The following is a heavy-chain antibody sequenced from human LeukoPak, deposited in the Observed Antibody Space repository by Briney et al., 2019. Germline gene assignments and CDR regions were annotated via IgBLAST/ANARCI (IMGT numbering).Heavy chain of an antibody. V-gene: IGHV3-30*04. D-gene: IGHD3-10*01. Sequence: PGGSLRLSCAASRFTFSSSAMHWVRQAPGKGLEWVAVISYDGSNKFYADSVKGRFTIFRDNSKNTLYLRMNSLRTEDTAVYYCASGGYGPGNYYNPYFDYWGQGTLVTVSS. CDR3: ASGGYGPGNYYNPYFDY. CDR2: ISYDGSNK. J-gene: IGHJ4*02. CDR1: RFTFSSSA.